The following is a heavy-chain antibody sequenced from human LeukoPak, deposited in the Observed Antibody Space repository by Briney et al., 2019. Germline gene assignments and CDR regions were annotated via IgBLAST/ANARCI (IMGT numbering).Heavy chain of an antibody. CDR1: GSTVSSNS. J-gene: IGHJ6*03. Sequence: GGSLRLSCTVSGSTVSSNSMSWVRQAPGKGLEWVSSISSSSSYIYYADSVKGRFTISRDNAKNSLYLQMNSLRAEDTAVYYCARDQSGLRFLEWFDYYYYYMDVWGKGTTVTVSS. CDR3: ARDQSGLRFLEWFDYYYYYMDV. CDR2: ISSSSSYI. D-gene: IGHD3-3*01. V-gene: IGHV3-21*01.